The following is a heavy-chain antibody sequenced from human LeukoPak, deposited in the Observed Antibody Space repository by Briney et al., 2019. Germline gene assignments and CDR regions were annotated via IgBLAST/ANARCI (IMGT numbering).Heavy chain of an antibody. CDR2: IIPIFGTA. J-gene: IGHJ2*01. CDR1: GGTFSSYA. D-gene: IGHD3-22*01. V-gene: IGHV1-69*05. Sequence: SVKVSCKASGGTFSSYAISWVRQAPGQGLEWMGGIIPIFGTANYAQKSQGRVTITTDESTSTAYMELSSLRSEDTAVYYCARGNSGQWLRPWYFDLWGRGTLVTVSS. CDR3: ARGNSGQWLRPWYFDL.